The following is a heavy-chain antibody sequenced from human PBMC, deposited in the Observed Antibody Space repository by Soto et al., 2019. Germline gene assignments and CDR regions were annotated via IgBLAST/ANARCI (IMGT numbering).Heavy chain of an antibody. CDR3: ARDLEEYCTNGVCHAFDI. V-gene: IGHV6-1*01. CDR1: GDSVSSNSAA. Sequence: QTLSLTCVISGDSVSSNSAAWNWIRQSPSRGLEWLGRTYYRSKWYNDYAVSVKSRITINPDTSKNQFSLQLNSVTPEDTAVYYCARDLEEYCTNGVCHAFDIWGQGTMVTVSS. D-gene: IGHD2-8*01. J-gene: IGHJ3*02. CDR2: TYYRSKWYN.